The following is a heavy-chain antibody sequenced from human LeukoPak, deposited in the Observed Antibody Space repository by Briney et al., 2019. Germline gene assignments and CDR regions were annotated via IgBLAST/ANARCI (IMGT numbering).Heavy chain of an antibody. J-gene: IGHJ3*02. Sequence: PGGSLRLSCAASGFTFSSYVMHWVRQAPGKGLEWVAVISYDGSNKYYADSVKGRFTISRDNSKNTLYLQMNSLRAEDTAVYYCARDLDGIAAASQIIWGQGTMVTVSS. CDR1: GFTFSSYV. V-gene: IGHV3-30-3*01. D-gene: IGHD6-13*01. CDR3: ARDLDGIAAASQII. CDR2: ISYDGSNK.